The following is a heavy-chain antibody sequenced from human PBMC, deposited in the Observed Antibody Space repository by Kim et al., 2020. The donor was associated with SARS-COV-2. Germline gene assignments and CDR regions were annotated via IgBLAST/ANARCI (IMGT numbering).Heavy chain of an antibody. Sequence: RTYYADSVEGRVTISSDKSKNTLYLHMNSLRVEDTAVYYCAKGVTNSGFDYWGQGTQVTVSS. D-gene: IGHD4-17*01. CDR3: AKGVTNSGFDY. J-gene: IGHJ4*02. CDR2: RT. V-gene: IGHV3-23*01.